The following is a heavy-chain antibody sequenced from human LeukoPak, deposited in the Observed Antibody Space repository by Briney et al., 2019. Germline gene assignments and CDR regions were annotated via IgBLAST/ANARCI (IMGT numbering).Heavy chain of an antibody. CDR2: ISSSGSTI. V-gene: IGHV3-48*03. D-gene: IGHD3-10*01. CDR3: ATAGYGSGSYFDY. J-gene: IGHJ4*02. Sequence: GGSLRLSCAASGFTFSSYEMNWVRQTPGKGLEWVSYISSSGSTIYYADSVEGRFTISRDNAKNSLYLQMNSLRAEDTAVYYCATAGYGSGSYFDYWGQGTLVTVSS. CDR1: GFTFSSYE.